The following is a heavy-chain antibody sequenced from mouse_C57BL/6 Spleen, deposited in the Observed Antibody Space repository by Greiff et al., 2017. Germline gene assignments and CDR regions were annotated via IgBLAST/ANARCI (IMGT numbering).Heavy chain of an antibody. V-gene: IGHV1-72*01. J-gene: IGHJ1*03. CDR3: ARSQYDYDALYFDV. CDR2: IDPNSGGT. Sequence: VQLQQSGAELVKPGASVKLSCKASGYTFTSYWMHWVKQRPGRGLEWIGRIDPNSGGTKYNEKFQSKATLTVDKPSSTAYMPLSSLTSVDSAVYYCARSQYDYDALYFDVWGTGTTVTVSS. CDR1: GYTFTSYW. D-gene: IGHD2-4*01.